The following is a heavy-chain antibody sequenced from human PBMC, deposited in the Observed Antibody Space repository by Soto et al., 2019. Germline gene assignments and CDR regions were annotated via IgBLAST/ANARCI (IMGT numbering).Heavy chain of an antibody. CDR1: GFTFSNSA. CDR2: ISISGDAT. Sequence: EVQLLESGGGLVQPGGSLRVSCGASGFTFSNSAITWVRQTPGKGLEWVSSISISGDATYYADSVKGRFTFSRDNSKKTLDLQMNYLRAEDTSIYSCARKGGAGNYYYFFDPWGQGTLVTVSS. D-gene: IGHD3-10*01. CDR3: ARKGGAGNYYYFFDP. J-gene: IGHJ5*02. V-gene: IGHV3-23*01.